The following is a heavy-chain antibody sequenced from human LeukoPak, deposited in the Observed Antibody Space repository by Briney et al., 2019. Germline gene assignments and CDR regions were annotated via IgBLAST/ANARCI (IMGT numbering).Heavy chain of an antibody. CDR3: ARDGTYSSSLGGFFDY. D-gene: IGHD6-13*01. CDR2: IYYSGST. Sequence: SETLSLTCTVSGGSISSYYWSWIRQPPGKGLEWIGYIYYSGSTNYNPSLKSRVTISVDTSKNQFSLELSSVTAADTAVYYCARDGTYSSSLGGFFDYWGQETLVTVSS. V-gene: IGHV4-59*01. J-gene: IGHJ4*02. CDR1: GGSISSYY.